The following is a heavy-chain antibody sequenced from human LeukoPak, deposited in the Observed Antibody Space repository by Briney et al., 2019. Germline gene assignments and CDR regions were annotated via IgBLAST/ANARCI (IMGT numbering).Heavy chain of an antibody. CDR3: AVYGDYVDDAFDI. V-gene: IGHV3-48*03. CDR2: ISSSGSTI. J-gene: IGHJ3*02. CDR1: GFTFSSYE. Sequence: PGGSLRLSCAASGFTFSSYEMNWVRQAPGKGLEWVSYISSSGSTIYYADSVKGRFTISRDNAKNSLYLQMNSLRAEDTAVYYCAVYGDYVDDAFDIWGQGTMVTVSS. D-gene: IGHD4-17*01.